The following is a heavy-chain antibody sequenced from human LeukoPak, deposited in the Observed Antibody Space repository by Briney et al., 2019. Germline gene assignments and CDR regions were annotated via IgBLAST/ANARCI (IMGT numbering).Heavy chain of an antibody. CDR1: GFTVSSNY. Sequence: GGSLRLSCAASGFTVSSNYMSWVRQAPGKGLEWVSVIYSGGSTYYADSVKGRFTISRDNSKNTLYLQMNSLRAEDTAVYYCAKDREDIVVVVHFDYWGQGTLVTVSS. CDR2: IYSGGST. CDR3: AKDREDIVVVVHFDY. J-gene: IGHJ4*02. D-gene: IGHD2-15*01. V-gene: IGHV3-53*01.